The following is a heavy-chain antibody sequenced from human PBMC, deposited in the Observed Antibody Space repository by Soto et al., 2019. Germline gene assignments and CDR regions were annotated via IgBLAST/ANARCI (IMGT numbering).Heavy chain of an antibody. Sequence: EVQLLESGGGLVQPGGSLRLSCAASGFTFSSYAMSWVRQAPGKGLEWVSAISGSGGSTYYADSVKGRFTISRDNSKNTLYLQMNSLRAEDTAVYYCAKDQVRYCYGSGSPRSWYFDLWGRGTLVTVSS. CDR3: AKDQVRYCYGSGSPRSWYFDL. CDR1: GFTFSSYA. V-gene: IGHV3-23*01. CDR2: ISGSGGST. D-gene: IGHD3-10*01. J-gene: IGHJ2*01.